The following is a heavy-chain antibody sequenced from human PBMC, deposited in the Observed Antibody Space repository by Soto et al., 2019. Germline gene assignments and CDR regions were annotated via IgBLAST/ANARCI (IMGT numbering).Heavy chain of an antibody. Sequence: GGSLRLSCAASGFTFSNAWMSWVRQAPGKGLEWVGRIKSKTDGGTTDYAAPVKGRFTISRDDSKNTLYLQMNSLKTEDTAVYYCTTANFFDLAADYWGQGTLVTVSS. D-gene: IGHD2-15*01. J-gene: IGHJ4*02. V-gene: IGHV3-15*01. CDR1: GFTFSNAW. CDR3: TTANFFDLAADY. CDR2: IKSKTDGGTT.